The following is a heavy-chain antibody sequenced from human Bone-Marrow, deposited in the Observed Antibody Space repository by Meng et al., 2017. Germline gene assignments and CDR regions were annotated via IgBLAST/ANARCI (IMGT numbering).Heavy chain of an antibody. Sequence: QVQLQESGPELGKPSQTLSLTCTVSGGSISSGGYYWSWIRQHPGKGLEWIGYIYYSGSTYYNPSLKSLVTISVDTSKNQFSLKLSSVTAADTAVYYCARWAPSSRTFDYWGQGTLVTVSS. D-gene: IGHD6-13*01. V-gene: IGHV4-31*01. CDR3: ARWAPSSRTFDY. CDR1: GGSISSGGYY. CDR2: IYYSGST. J-gene: IGHJ4*02.